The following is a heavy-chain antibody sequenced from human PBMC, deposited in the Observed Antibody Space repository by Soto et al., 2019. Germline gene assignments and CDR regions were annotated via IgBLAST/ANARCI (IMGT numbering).Heavy chain of an antibody. Sequence: EMQLLESGGGLVQPGGSLRVSCLASGFTVRNYAMSWVRQAPGKGLEWVSSISVNGGTTYYADSVKGRFTISRDNSKNTLYLQMNSLRAGDTAVYYCAKDDDGYWFDPWGQGALVTVSS. J-gene: IGHJ5*02. CDR1: GFTVRNYA. V-gene: IGHV3-23*01. CDR2: ISVNGGTT. CDR3: AKDDDGYWFDP. D-gene: IGHD1-1*01.